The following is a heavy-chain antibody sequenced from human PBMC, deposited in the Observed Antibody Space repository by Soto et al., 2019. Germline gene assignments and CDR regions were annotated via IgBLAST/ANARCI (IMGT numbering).Heavy chain of an antibody. Sequence: SVKVYCKASGFTFTSSAMQWVRQARGQRLEWIGWIVVGSGNTNYAQKFQERVTITRDMSTSTAYMELSSLRSEDTAVYYCAAGHYDILTGYYGSVENYYMDVWGKGTTVTVSS. J-gene: IGHJ6*03. D-gene: IGHD3-9*01. CDR3: AAGHYDILTGYYGSVENYYMDV. V-gene: IGHV1-58*02. CDR2: IVVGSGNT. CDR1: GFTFTSSA.